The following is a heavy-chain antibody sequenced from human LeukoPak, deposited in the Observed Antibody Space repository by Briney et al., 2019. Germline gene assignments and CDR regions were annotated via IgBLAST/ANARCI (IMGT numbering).Heavy chain of an antibody. Sequence: GGSLRLSCAASGFTFIAYGMQWVRLAPGKGLVWVSRINNDGSSTSYADSVKGRFTISRDNAKNTLYLQVNSLRAEDTGVYYCARELPREVTLDYWGQGTLVTVSS. V-gene: IGHV3-74*01. CDR2: INNDGSST. D-gene: IGHD2-21*02. CDR1: GFTFIAYG. J-gene: IGHJ4*02. CDR3: ARELPREVTLDY.